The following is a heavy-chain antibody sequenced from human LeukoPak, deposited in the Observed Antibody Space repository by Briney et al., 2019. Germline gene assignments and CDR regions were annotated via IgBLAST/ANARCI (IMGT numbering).Heavy chain of an antibody. Sequence: PGGSLRLSCTASGFTFRNHGMTWVRQAPGKGLEWVSTISGNGGSTYYADSVKGLFTISRDNSKLMVYLTMDNLRAEDTAKYSCAKLNRYGDYWGQGTLVTISS. CDR3: AKLNRYGDY. D-gene: IGHD5-18*01. CDR1: GFTFRNHG. J-gene: IGHJ4*02. CDR2: ISGNGGST. V-gene: IGHV3-23*01.